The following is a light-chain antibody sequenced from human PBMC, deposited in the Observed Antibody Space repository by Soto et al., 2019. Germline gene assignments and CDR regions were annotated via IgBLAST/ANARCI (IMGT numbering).Light chain of an antibody. CDR3: QQVLRPPLT. J-gene: IGKJ3*01. CDR1: QNVDNY. Sequence: DIQMTQSPSSLSASVGDTVTLTCRASQNVDNYLKWYQQKPGKGPGLLIYAASTLQSGVPSRFSGSGSGTDFTLTISSLQPEDCATYYCQQVLRPPLTFGPGTKVDIK. CDR2: AAS. V-gene: IGKV1-39*01.